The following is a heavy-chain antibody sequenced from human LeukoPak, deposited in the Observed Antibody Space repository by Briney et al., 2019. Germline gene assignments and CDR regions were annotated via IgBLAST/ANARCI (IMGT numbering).Heavy chain of an antibody. J-gene: IGHJ4*02. CDR1: GFTYANYA. CDR2: ITGTGGRGGI. V-gene: IGHV3-23*01. D-gene: IGHD2-8*02. CDR3: AKGDRGHCTGVKCYPFDY. Sequence: PGGSLRLSCVASGFTYANYAMNWVRQAPGKGLEGVASITGTGGRGGIYYADSVKGRFTISRDNSKNTLFLQMSSLRAEDTAVYHCAKGDRGHCTGVKCYPFDYWGQGTVVTVSS.